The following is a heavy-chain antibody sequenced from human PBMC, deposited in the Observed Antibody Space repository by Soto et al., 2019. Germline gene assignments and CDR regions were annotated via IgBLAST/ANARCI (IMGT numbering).Heavy chain of an antibody. J-gene: IGHJ6*03. V-gene: IGHV3-21*01. CDR1: GFTFSSYS. D-gene: IGHD6-6*01. CDR3: ARDGAARRLVVYYYYYMDV. CDR2: ISSSSSYI. Sequence: GGSLRLSCAASGFTFSSYSMNWVRQAPGKGLEWVSSISSSSSYIYYADSVKGRFTISRDNAKNSLYLQMNSLRAEDTAVYYCARDGAARRLVVYYYYYMDVWGKGTTVTVSS.